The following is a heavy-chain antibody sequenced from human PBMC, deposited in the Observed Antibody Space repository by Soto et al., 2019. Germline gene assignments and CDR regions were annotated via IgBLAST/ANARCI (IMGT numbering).Heavy chain of an antibody. CDR3: TRVGEGAQYYFDY. Sequence: QPGGSLRLSCTASGFTFGDYAMSWVRQAPGKGLEWVGFIRSKAYGGTTEYAASVKGRFTISRDDSKSIAYLQMNSLKTEDTAVYYCTRVGEGAQYYFDYWGQGTLVTVSS. J-gene: IGHJ4*02. D-gene: IGHD2-21*01. V-gene: IGHV3-49*04. CDR2: IRSKAYGGTT. CDR1: GFTFGDYA.